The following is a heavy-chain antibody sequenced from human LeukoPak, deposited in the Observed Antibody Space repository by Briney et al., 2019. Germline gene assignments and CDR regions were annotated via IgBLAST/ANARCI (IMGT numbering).Heavy chain of an antibody. V-gene: IGHV3-23*01. J-gene: IGHJ4*02. Sequence: GSLTLSCAASGLTFSSYAISWVRQAPGKGLEWVSTISSSGDSTYYADSVKGRFTISRDNSKNTLYLQMSSLRAEDTAVYYCAKAKYCSAGTCYFDYWGQGTLVTVSS. CDR3: AKAKYCSAGTCYFDY. CDR1: GLTFSSYA. CDR2: ISSSGDST. D-gene: IGHD2-15*01.